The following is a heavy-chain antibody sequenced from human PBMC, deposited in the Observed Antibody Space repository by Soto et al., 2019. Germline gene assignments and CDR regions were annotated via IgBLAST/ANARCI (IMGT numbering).Heavy chain of an antibody. V-gene: IGHV3-66*01. Sequence: EVPLVESGGGLVQPGGSLRLSCAASGFTVSSNYMSWVRQAPGKGLEWVSVIYSGGSTYYADSVKGRFTISRDNSKXTXXLQMNSLRAEDTAVYYCGRDWNEGAYYYYYSGMDVWGQGTTVTVSS. CDR2: IYSGGST. D-gene: IGHD1-1*01. CDR1: GFTVSSNY. CDR3: GRDWNEGAYYYYYSGMDV. J-gene: IGHJ6*02.